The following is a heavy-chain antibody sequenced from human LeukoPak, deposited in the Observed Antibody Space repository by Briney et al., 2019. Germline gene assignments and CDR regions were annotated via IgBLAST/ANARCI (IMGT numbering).Heavy chain of an antibody. V-gene: IGHV5-51*01. Sequence: GESLKISCKGSGYSFSSHWIGWVRQMPGKGLEWMGIIYPDDSDTRYSPSLQGQVTISADKSINTAYLQWSSLKASDTAMYYRARLVVYSGGWYFGYWGQGTLVTVSS. D-gene: IGHD6-19*01. CDR3: ARLVVYSGGWYFGY. CDR2: IYPDDSDT. J-gene: IGHJ4*02. CDR1: GYSFSSHW.